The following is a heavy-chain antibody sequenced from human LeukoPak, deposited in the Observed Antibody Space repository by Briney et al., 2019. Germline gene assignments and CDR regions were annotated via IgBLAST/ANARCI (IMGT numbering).Heavy chain of an antibody. Sequence: SQTLSLTCTVSGGSISSGGYYWSWIRQPPGKGLEWIGYIYHSGSTYYNPSLKSRVTISVDRSKNQFSLKLSSATAADTAVYYCARVFNGNWFDPWGQGTLVTVSS. CDR3: ARVFNGNWFDP. D-gene: IGHD2-8*01. CDR1: GGSISSGGYY. V-gene: IGHV4-30-2*01. J-gene: IGHJ5*02. CDR2: IYHSGST.